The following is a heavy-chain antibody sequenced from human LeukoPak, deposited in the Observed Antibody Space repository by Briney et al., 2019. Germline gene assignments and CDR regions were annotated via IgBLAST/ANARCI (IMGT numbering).Heavy chain of an antibody. V-gene: IGHV1-69*05. D-gene: IGHD2-2*01. Sequence: SVKVSCKASGGTFSSYAISWVRQAPGQGLEWMGRIITIFGTANYAQKFQGRVTITTDESTSTAYMELSSLRSEDTAVYYCARTFGRPAANGAFDIWGQGTMVTVSS. CDR2: IITIFGTA. CDR1: GGTFSSYA. J-gene: IGHJ3*02. CDR3: ARTFGRPAANGAFDI.